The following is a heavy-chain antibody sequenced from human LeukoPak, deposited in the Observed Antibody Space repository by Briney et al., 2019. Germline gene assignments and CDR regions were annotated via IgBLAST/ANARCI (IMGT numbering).Heavy chain of an antibody. CDR2: ISAYNGNT. D-gene: IGHD3-3*01. J-gene: IGHJ5*02. CDR1: GYTFSSYG. CDR3: AREERDTYYDFWSGYYTGMWYWFDP. V-gene: IGHV1-18*01. Sequence: ASVKVSCKASGYTFSSYGISWVRQAPGQGLEWMGWISAYNGNTNYAQKLQGRVTMTTDTSTSTAYMELRSLRSDDTAVYCCAREERDTYYDFWSGYYTGMWYWFDPWGQGTLVTVSS.